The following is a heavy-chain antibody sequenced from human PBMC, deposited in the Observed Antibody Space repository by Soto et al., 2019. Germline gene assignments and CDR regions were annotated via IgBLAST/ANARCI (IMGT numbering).Heavy chain of an antibody. V-gene: IGHV1-2*04. CDR3: ARGCSSTSCYSLFGMDV. J-gene: IGHJ6*02. Sequence: ASVKVSCKASGYTFTGYYMHWVRQAPGQGLKRMGWINPNSGGTNYAQKFQGWVTMTRDTSISTAYMELSRLRSDDTAVYYCARGCSSTSCYSLFGMDVWGQGTTVTVSS. CDR1: GYTFTGYY. CDR2: INPNSGGT. D-gene: IGHD2-2*01.